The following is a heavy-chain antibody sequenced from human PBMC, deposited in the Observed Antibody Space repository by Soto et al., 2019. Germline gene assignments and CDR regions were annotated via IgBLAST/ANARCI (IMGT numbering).Heavy chain of an antibody. Sequence: EVQLLESGGGLEQPGGSLRLSCAASGFTFSSYAMSWVRQAPGKGLEWVSSISGSGASTYYADSVKGRFTISRDNSKNTLYLEMKSLRAEDTAVYYCATGGTPRLVVRKDYFDYWGQGTLVTVSS. CDR2: ISGSGAST. J-gene: IGHJ4*02. V-gene: IGHV3-23*01. CDR3: ATGGTPRLVVRKDYFDY. CDR1: GFTFSSYA. D-gene: IGHD6-6*01.